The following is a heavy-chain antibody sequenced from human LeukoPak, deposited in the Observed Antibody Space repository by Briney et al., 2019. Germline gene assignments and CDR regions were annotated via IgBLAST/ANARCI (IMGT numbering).Heavy chain of an antibody. Sequence: VASVKVSSKASGYTFTNYNIHWVRQAPGQGLEWMGIINPSGGSTSYAQKFQGRVTMTRDTSTSTVYMELSSLRSEDTAVYYCARYIYGYLHYWGQGTLVTVSS. D-gene: IGHD5-18*01. J-gene: IGHJ4*02. CDR1: GYTFTNYN. V-gene: IGHV1-46*01. CDR2: INPSGGST. CDR3: ARYIYGYLHY.